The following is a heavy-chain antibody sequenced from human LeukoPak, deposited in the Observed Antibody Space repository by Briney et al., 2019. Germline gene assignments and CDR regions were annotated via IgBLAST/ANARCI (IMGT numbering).Heavy chain of an antibody. Sequence: PGGSLRLSCAASGFTFSSYGMSWVRQAPGKGLEWVSGINWNGGSTGYADSVKGRFTISRDNAKNSLYLQMNSLRAEDTALYHCARDAVPTYYDILTGPFDPWGQGTLVTVSS. CDR2: INWNGGST. CDR3: ARDAVPTYYDILTGPFDP. V-gene: IGHV3-20*01. J-gene: IGHJ5*02. D-gene: IGHD3-9*01. CDR1: GFTFSSYG.